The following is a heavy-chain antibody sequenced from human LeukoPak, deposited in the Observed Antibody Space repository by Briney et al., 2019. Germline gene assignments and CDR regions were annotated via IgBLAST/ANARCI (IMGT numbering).Heavy chain of an antibody. J-gene: IGHJ5*02. V-gene: IGHV7-4-1*02. CDR3: ARDVRDIVLMVYAFDWFDP. Sequence: ASVKVSCKASGYTFTSYAMNWVRQAPGQGLEWMGWINTNTGNPTYAQGFTGRFVFSLDTSVSTAYLQISSLKAEDTAVYYCARDVRDIVLMVYAFDWFDPWGQGTLVTVSS. D-gene: IGHD2-8*01. CDR1: GYTFTSYA. CDR2: INTNTGNP.